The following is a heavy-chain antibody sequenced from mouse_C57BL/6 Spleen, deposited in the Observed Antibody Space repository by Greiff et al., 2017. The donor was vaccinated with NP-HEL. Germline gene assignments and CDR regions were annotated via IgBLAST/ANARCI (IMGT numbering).Heavy chain of an antibody. CDR3: ARSYSKAMDY. CDR1: GYTFTSYW. V-gene: IGHV1-64*01. Sequence: QVQLQQSGAELVKPGASVKLSCKASGYTFTSYWMHWVKQRPGQGLEWIGMIHPNSGSTNYNEKFKSKATLTVDKSSSTAYMQLSSLTSEDSAVYYCARSYSKAMDYWGQGTSVTVSS. CDR2: IHPNSGST. D-gene: IGHD2-5*01. J-gene: IGHJ4*01.